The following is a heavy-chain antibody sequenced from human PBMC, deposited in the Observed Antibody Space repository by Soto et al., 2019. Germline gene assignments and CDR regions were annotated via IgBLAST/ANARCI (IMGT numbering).Heavy chain of an antibody. D-gene: IGHD3-22*01. CDR2: ISTSGGST. CDR1: GFTFCRYA. V-gene: IGHV3-64D*06. Sequence: PGGSLRLSCSASGFTFCRYAMHWVRQAPGKGLEYVSSISTSGGSTHHADSVKGRFTISRDNSKNTQYLQMSSLRADDTAVYYCVKGEYYYDSSGYYPFDYWGQGTLVTVS. CDR3: VKGEYYYDSSGYYPFDY. J-gene: IGHJ4*02.